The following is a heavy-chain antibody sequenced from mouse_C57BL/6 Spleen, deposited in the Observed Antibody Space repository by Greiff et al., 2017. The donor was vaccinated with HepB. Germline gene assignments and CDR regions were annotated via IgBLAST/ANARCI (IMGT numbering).Heavy chain of an antibody. D-gene: IGHD2-1*01. Sequence: EVKVVESGGGLVKPGGSLKLSCAASGFTFSSYAMSWVRQTPEKRLEWVATISDGGSYTYYPDNVKGRFTISRDNAQNNLYLQIGHLKSEDTAMYYCARDRVTGAWFAYWGQGTLVTVSA. CDR3: ARDRVTGAWFAY. V-gene: IGHV5-4*01. CDR1: GFTFSSYA. J-gene: IGHJ3*01. CDR2: ISDGGSYT.